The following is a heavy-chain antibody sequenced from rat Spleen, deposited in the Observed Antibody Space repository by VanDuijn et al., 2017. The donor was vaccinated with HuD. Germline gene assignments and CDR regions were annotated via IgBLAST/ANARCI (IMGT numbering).Heavy chain of an antibody. CDR1: GFTFSDFN. CDR3: AGSGTAH. D-gene: IGHD1-1*01. CDR2: ISPTGRGI. J-gene: IGHJ2*01. V-gene: IGHV5-19*01. Sequence: EVQLVESGGGLVQPGRSLKLSCAVSGFTFSDFNMHWIRQAPTKGLEWVASISPTGRGIYYRDSVKGRFTISRDNTKNTLYLQMDSLWSEDTATYYCAGSGTAHWGQGVMVTVSS.